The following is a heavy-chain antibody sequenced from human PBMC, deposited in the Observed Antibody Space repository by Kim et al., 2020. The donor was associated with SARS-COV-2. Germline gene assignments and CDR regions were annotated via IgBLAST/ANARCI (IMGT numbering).Heavy chain of an antibody. CDR1: GFIFSSYA. Sequence: GGSLRLSCAASGFIFSSYAMSWVRQAPGKGLEWVSGISGSGGTTYYADSVKGRFTISRDNSKNTQYLQMNSLRAEDTAVYYCAKDRGRSSPSYFDYWGQGTLVTVSS. V-gene: IGHV3-23*01. CDR2: ISGSGGTT. J-gene: IGHJ4*02. D-gene: IGHD6-6*01. CDR3: AKDRGRSSPSYFDY.